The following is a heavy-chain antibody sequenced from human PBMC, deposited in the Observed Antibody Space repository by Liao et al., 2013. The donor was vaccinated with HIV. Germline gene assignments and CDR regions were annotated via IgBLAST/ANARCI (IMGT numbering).Heavy chain of an antibody. CDR2: IYTSGST. D-gene: IGHD1-26*01. CDR1: GGSISSYY. V-gene: IGHV4-4*07. Sequence: QVQLQESGPGLVKPSETLSLTCTVSGGSISSYYWSWIRQPAGKGLEWIGRIYTSGSTNYNPSLKSRVTISVDTSKNQFSLKRRRRLVYDRRRTTAVYYCARGLEYGATSYGSSTLVLVGAQG. CDR3: ARGLEYGATSYGSSTLVLV. J-gene: IGHJ3*01.